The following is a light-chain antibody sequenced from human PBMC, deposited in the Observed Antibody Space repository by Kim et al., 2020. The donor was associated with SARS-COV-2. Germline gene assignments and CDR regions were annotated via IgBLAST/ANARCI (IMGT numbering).Light chain of an antibody. CDR1: QAIITY. CDR3: QQYKIYPWT. CDR2: AAS. V-gene: IGKV1-16*01. J-gene: IGKJ1*01. Sequence: DIQMTQSPSSMSAFVGDSVTITCRASQAIITYLAWFQQKPGRAPKSLIYAASSLHSGVPSRFTGNWSGTDFTLTISSLQPEDFATYYCQQYKIYPWTFGQGTKVEIK.